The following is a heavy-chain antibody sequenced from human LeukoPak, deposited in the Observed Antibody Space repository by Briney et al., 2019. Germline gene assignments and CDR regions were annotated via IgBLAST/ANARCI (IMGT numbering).Heavy chain of an antibody. J-gene: IGHJ3*02. D-gene: IGHD3-22*01. CDR2: ISSSSSYI. V-gene: IGHV3-21*01. CDR1: GFTFSTYG. CDR3: ARDYYDSSGYVLGVGAFDI. Sequence: PGGSLRLSCAASGFTFSTYGMSWVRQAPGKGLEWVSSISSSSSYIYYADSVKGRFTISRDNAKNSLYLQMNSLRAEDTAVYYCARDYYDSSGYVLGVGAFDIWGQGTMVTVSS.